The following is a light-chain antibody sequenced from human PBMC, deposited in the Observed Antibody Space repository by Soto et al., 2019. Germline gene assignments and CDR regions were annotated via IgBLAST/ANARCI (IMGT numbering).Light chain of an antibody. Sequence: EIVLTQSPATLSLSPGERATLSCRPSQSVRSDLARYQQKPGQAPRLLIYDASNRATGIPARFSGSGSGTDFTLTISSREPEDFAVYYCQQRSNWPPLTFGGGTKVEI. CDR3: QQRSNWPPLT. CDR2: DAS. V-gene: IGKV3-11*01. J-gene: IGKJ4*01. CDR1: QSVRSD.